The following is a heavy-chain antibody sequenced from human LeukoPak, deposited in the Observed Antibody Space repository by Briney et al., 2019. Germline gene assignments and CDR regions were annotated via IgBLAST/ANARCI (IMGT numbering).Heavy chain of an antibody. CDR3: ARDDYGGNSFDY. CDR1: GGSISSYY. V-gene: IGHV4-59*01. J-gene: IGHJ4*02. Sequence: PETLSLTCTVSGGSISSYYWSWIRQPPGKGLEWIGYIYYSGSTNYNPSLKSRVTISVDTSKNQFSLKLSSVTAADTAVYYCARDDYGGNSFDYWGQGTLVTVSS. D-gene: IGHD4-23*01. CDR2: IYYSGST.